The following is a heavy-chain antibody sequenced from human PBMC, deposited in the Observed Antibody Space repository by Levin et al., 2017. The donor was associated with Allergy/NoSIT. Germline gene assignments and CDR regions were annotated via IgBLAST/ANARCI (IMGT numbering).Heavy chain of an antibody. CDR3: ARQGEYCSSTSCYLPYYYYYGMDV. D-gene: IGHD2-2*01. V-gene: IGHV4-39*01. CDR1: GGSISSSSYY. J-gene: IGHJ6*02. Sequence: SQTLSLTCTVSGGSISSSSYYWGWIRQPPGKGLEWIGSIYYSGSTYYNPSLKSRVTISVDTSKNQFSLKLSSVTAADTAVYYCARQGEYCSSTSCYLPYYYYYGMDVWGQGTTVTVSS. CDR2: IYYSGST.